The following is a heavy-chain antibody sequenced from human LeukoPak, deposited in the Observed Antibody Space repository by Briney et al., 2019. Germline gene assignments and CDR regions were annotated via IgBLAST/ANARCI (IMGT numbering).Heavy chain of an antibody. CDR2: IRYDGSNK. CDR3: ARDIRGYSYGDFDY. CDR1: GFTFSSYG. V-gene: IGHV3-30*02. D-gene: IGHD5-18*01. J-gene: IGHJ4*02. Sequence: GGSLRLSCAASGFTFSSYGMHWVRQAPGKGLEWVAFIRYDGSNKYYADSVKGRFTISRDNSKNSLYLQMNNLRAEDTAVYYCARDIRGYSYGDFDYWGQGTLVTVSS.